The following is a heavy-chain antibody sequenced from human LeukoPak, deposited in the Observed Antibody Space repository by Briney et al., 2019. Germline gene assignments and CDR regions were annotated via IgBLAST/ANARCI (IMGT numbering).Heavy chain of an antibody. D-gene: IGHD6-19*01. CDR3: ATSSGLDPSYFDY. Sequence: ASVKVSCKASGYTFTGYYMHWVRQAPGQGLEWMGWISAYNGNTNYAQKLQGRVTMTTDTSTSTAYMELRSLRSDDTAVYYCATSSGLDPSYFDYWGQGTLVTVSS. CDR1: GYTFTGYY. J-gene: IGHJ4*02. V-gene: IGHV1-18*04. CDR2: ISAYNGNT.